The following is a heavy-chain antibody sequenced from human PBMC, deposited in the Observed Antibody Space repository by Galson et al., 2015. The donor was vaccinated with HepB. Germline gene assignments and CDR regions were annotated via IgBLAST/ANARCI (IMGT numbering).Heavy chain of an antibody. CDR1: GFTFSSLG. CDR2: ISVSGGST. V-gene: IGHV3-23*01. J-gene: IGHJ4*02. D-gene: IGHD1-1*01. CDR3: AKGTTNIDS. Sequence: SLRLSCAASGFTFSSLGMTWVRQAPGTGLECVSAISVSGGSTDYADSVRGRFTISRDNSNNMLYLQMNNLRAEDTAVYYCAKGTTNIDSWGQGIQVTVSS.